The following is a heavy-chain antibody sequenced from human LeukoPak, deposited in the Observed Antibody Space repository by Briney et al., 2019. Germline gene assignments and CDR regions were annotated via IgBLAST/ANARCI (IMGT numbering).Heavy chain of an antibody. D-gene: IGHD5-18*01. CDR2: INHSGST. CDR3: ANTWIQLWRRGGWFDP. V-gene: IGHV4-34*01. J-gene: IGHJ5*02. CDR1: GGSFSAYY. Sequence: SETLSLTCAVYGGSFSAYYWSWIRQPPGKGLEWIGEINHSGSTNYNPSLKSRVTISVDTSKNQFSLKLSSVTAADTALYYCANTWIQLWRRGGWFDPCGQGTLVTVSS.